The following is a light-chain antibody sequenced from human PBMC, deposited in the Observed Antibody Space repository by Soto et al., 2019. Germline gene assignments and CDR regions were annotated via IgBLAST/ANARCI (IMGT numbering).Light chain of an antibody. Sequence: EIVMTQSPATLSVSPGERVTLSCRASQSISSNLAWYQQKAGQAPRLLIYGAATRATGIPARFSGSGSGTEFTLTITSLQSEDFAVYYCQHFHNWPPWTFGQGTRVEVK. V-gene: IGKV3-15*01. CDR3: QHFHNWPPWT. CDR2: GAA. CDR1: QSISSN. J-gene: IGKJ1*01.